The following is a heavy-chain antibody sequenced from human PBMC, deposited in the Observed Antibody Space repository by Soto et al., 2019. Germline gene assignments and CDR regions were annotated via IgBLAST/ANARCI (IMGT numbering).Heavy chain of an antibody. D-gene: IGHD4-17*01. Sequence: GGSLRLSCAASGFTFSSYGMHWVRQAPGKGLEWVAVISYDGSNKYYADSVKGRFTISRDNSKNMLYLQMNSLGAEDTAVYYCVRVQSKGADTHYRGYHYYSMXVWGQGTTVXV. CDR1: GFTFSSYG. CDR2: ISYDGSNK. CDR3: VRVQSKGADTHYRGYHYYSMXV. J-gene: IGHJ6*02. V-gene: IGHV3-30*03.